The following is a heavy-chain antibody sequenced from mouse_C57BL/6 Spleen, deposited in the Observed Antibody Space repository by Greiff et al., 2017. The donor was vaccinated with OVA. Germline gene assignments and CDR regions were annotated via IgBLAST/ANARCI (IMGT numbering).Heavy chain of an antibody. Sequence: VQLQQSGPELVKPGASVKISCKASGYAFRSSWMNWVKQRPGKGLEWIGRIYPGDGDTNYNGKFKGKATLTAAKSSSTAYMPLSSLTAEDSAVYFCAEGGAMDYWGKGTSVTVSS. CDR1: GYAFRSSW. CDR2: IYPGDGDT. V-gene: IGHV1-82*01. CDR3: AEGGAMDY. J-gene: IGHJ4*01.